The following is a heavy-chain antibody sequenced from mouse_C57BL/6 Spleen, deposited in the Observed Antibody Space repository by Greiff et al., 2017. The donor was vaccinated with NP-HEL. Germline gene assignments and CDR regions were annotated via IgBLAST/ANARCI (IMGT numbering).Heavy chain of an antibody. CDR3: ARYEDGKDYYYAMDY. CDR2: IRNKANGYTT. D-gene: IGHD2-1*01. Sequence: EVKLMESGGGLVQPGGSLSLSCAASGFTFTDYYMSWVRQPPGKALEWLGFIRNKANGYTTEYSASVKGRFTISRDNSQSILYLQMNALRAEDSATYYCARYEDGKDYYYAMDYWGQGTSVTVSS. CDR1: GFTFTDYY. J-gene: IGHJ4*01. V-gene: IGHV7-3*01.